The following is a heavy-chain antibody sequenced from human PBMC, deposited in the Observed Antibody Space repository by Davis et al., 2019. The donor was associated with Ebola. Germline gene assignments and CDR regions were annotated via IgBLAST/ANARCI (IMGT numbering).Heavy chain of an antibody. CDR2: IIWNSGSI. J-gene: IGHJ1*01. V-gene: IGHV3-9*01. CDR3: AKSHYYDSSGYVEYFQD. Sequence: GESLKISCAASGFTFDDYAMHWVRQAPGKGLEWVSGIIWNSGSIGYTDSVKGRFTISRDNAKNSLYLQMNSLRAEDTALYYCAKSHYYDSSGYVEYFQDWGQGTLVTVSS. CDR1: GFTFDDYA. D-gene: IGHD3-22*01.